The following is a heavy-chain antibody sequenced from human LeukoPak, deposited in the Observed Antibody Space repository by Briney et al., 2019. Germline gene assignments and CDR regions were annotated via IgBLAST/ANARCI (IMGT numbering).Heavy chain of an antibody. J-gene: IGHJ4*02. CDR2: ISWEGHTT. CDR1: GFTFDDYA. V-gene: IGHV3-43*01. Sequence: GGSLRLSCAASGFTFDDYAMHWVRQAPGKGLQWVSLISWEGHTTYYADSVRGRFTISRDNTKSSLFLEMKSLTTDDTAFYYCTRDTDFGSPTNYFDHWGQGTLVSVSS. CDR3: TRDTDFGSPTNYFDH. D-gene: IGHD3-10*01.